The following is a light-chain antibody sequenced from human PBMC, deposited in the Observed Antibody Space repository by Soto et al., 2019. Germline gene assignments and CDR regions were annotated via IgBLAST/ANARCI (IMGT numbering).Light chain of an antibody. CDR3: AAYTSSATPYI. Sequence: QSALTQPASVSGSPGQSITISCTGATLAVGLYNYVSWYQQRPDKAPKLIIYDVSDRPSGLSNRFSGSKSGSTASLTISGLHAEDEADYYCAAYTSSATPYIFGTGTKVTVL. V-gene: IGLV2-14*01. CDR1: TLAVGLYNY. J-gene: IGLJ1*01. CDR2: DVS.